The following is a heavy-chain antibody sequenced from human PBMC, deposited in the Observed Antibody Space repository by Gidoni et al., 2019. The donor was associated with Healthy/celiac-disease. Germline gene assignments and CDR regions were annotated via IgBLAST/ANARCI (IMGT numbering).Heavy chain of an antibody. V-gene: IGHV4-59*01. D-gene: IGHD2-2*01. CDR1: GGSISSDY. Sequence: VSGGSISSDYWSWIRQPPGKGLEWIGYIYYSGSTNYNTSLKSRVTISVDTSKNQFSLKLSSVTAADTAVYYCAWNIVVVPAAIGGDAFDIWGQGTMVTVSS. CDR2: IYYSGST. J-gene: IGHJ3*02. CDR3: AWNIVVVPAAIGGDAFDI.